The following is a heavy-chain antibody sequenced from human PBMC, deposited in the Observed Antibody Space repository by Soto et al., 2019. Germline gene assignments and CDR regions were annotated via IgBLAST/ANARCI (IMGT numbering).Heavy chain of an antibody. J-gene: IGHJ6*02. CDR2: INHSGST. Sequence: QVQLQQWGAGLLKPSETLSLTCAVYGGSFSGYYWSWIRQPPGKGLEWIGEINHSGSTNYNPSLKGRATISVDTSKNQFSLKLSSVPAAATAVYYGARGNSSGWTPSYSYSGWDVWAKGPRSPSP. CDR1: GGSFSGYY. CDR3: ARGNSSGWTPSYSYSGWDV. D-gene: IGHD6-19*01. V-gene: IGHV4-34*01.